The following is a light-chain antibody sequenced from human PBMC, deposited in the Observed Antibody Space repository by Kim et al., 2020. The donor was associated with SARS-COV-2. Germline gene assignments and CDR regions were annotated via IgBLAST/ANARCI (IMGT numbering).Light chain of an antibody. V-gene: IGKV1-5*03. CDR1: QSISSW. CDR3: QQYNSYPLT. Sequence: ASVGDRVTITCRASQSISSWLAWYQQKPGKAPKVLIYKASSLESGVPSRFSGSGSGTEFSLTISSLQPDGFATYYCQQYNSYPLTFGGGTKVDIK. CDR2: KAS. J-gene: IGKJ4*01.